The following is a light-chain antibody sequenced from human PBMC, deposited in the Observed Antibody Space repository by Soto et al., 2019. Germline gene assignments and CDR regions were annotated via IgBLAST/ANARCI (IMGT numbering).Light chain of an antibody. CDR2: EVS. V-gene: IGLV2-14*01. J-gene: IGLJ1*01. CDR1: SSDVGGYNY. Sequence: SVLTQPASVSGSPGQSITISCNGTSSDVGGYNYVSWYQQHPGKAPKLMIYEVSNRPSGVSNRFSGSKSGNTASLTISGLQAEDEADYYCSSYTSSRNYGFPAGTKVTV. CDR3: SSYTSSRNYG.